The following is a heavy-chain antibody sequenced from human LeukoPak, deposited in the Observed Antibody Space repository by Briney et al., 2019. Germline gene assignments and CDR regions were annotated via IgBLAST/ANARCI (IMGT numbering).Heavy chain of an antibody. CDR3: ARDGLAFDI. CDR2: ISYDGSNK. J-gene: IGHJ3*02. CDR1: GFTFSSYG. V-gene: IGHV3-30*03. Sequence: PGGSLRLSCAASGFTFSSYGMHWVRQAPGKGLEWVAVISYDGSNKYYADSVKGRFTISRDNSKNTLYLQMNSLRAEDTAVYYCARDGLAFDIWGQGTMVTVSS.